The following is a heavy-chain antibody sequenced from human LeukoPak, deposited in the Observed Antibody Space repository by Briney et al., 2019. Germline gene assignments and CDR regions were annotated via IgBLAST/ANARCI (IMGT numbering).Heavy chain of an antibody. CDR1: GFIFSNVW. J-gene: IGHJ4*02. D-gene: IGHD3-3*01. V-gene: IGHV3-15*07. CDR3: ARGVPYASWSGPHYSDY. Sequence: PGGSLRLSCAASGFIFSNVWMNWVRQAPGKGLEWVGRIKSTGDGGTADNAAPVKGRFTISRDDSRNTLYLQMNSLRAEDTAVYYCARGVPYASWSGPHYSDYWGQGTLVTVSS. CDR2: IKSTGDGGTA.